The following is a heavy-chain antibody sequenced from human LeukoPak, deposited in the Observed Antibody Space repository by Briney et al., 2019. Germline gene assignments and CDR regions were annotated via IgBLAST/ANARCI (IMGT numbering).Heavy chain of an antibody. D-gene: IGHD3-10*01. J-gene: IGHJ6*02. Sequence: GGSLRLSCAASGFTFSSYGMHWVRQAPGKGLEWVAVISYDGSNKYYADSVKGRLTISRDNSKNTLYLQMNSLRAEDTAVYYCAKGCQPWNRGVVLGVDVWGQGTTVTVSS. CDR3: AKGCQPWNRGVVLGVDV. CDR1: GFTFSSYG. CDR2: ISYDGSNK. V-gene: IGHV3-30*18.